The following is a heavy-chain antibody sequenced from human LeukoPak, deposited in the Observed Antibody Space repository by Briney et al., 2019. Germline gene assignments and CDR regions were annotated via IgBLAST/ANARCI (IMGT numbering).Heavy chain of an antibody. CDR1: GGSISSYY. CDR3: ARGDSGWYNGMDV. Sequence: SETLSLTCTVSGGSISSYYWSWIRQPPGKGLEWIGYIYYSGSTNYNPSLKSRVTISVDTSKNQFSLKLSSVTAADTAVYYCARGDSGWYNGMDVWGQGTTVTVSS. CDR2: IYYSGST. J-gene: IGHJ6*02. V-gene: IGHV4-59*01. D-gene: IGHD6-19*01.